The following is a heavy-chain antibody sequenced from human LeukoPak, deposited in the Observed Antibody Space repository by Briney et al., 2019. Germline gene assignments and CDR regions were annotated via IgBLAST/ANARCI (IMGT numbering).Heavy chain of an antibody. CDR2: VSCSGGST. J-gene: IGHJ4*02. CDR3: AKKYYDSGGYFDY. D-gene: IGHD3-22*01. V-gene: IGHV3-23*01. Sequence: GRTLSLSSAASGFALTTYGMSGVRYATRQGREWSSAVSCSGGSTYYAASLKGRFTISRDNSTNTLYLQMKSLRAQDTPVYYCAKKYYDSGGYFDYWGQGTLVTVSS. CDR1: GFALTTYG.